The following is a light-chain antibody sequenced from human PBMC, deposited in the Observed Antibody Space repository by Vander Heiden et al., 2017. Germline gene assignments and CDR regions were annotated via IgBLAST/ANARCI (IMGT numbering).Light chain of an antibody. CDR3: QQYNSYSLT. Sequence: DIHMTQSPSPLSASVGDRVTITCRASQSISSWLAWYQQKPGKAPKLLIYDASSLESGVPSRFSGSGSGTEFTLTISSLQPDDFATYYCQQYNSYSLTFGGGTKVEIK. CDR2: DAS. J-gene: IGKJ4*01. CDR1: QSISSW. V-gene: IGKV1-5*01.